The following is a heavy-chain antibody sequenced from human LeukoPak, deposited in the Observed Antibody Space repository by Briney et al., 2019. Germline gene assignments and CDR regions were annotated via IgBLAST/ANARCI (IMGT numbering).Heavy chain of an antibody. V-gene: IGHV4-4*02. J-gene: IGHJ5*02. D-gene: IGHD2-15*01. CDR1: GDSISNSHW. CDR3: ARDSNFVVVAFGWFDP. CDR2: IYHTGSP. Sequence: PSETLSLTCAVSGDSISNSHWWSWVRQSPGKGLEWIGEIYHTGSPHQHPSLKSRVTISVDTSKNQFSLKLSSVTAADTAVYYCARDSNFVVVAFGWFDPWGQGTLVTVSS.